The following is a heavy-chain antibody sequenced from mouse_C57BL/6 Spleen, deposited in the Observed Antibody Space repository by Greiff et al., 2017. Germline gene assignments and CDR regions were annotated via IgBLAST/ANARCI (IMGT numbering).Heavy chain of an antibody. CDR3: ARLYYYGSSHFDY. CDR1: GYAFTNYL. J-gene: IGHJ2*01. V-gene: IGHV1-54*01. Sequence: QVQLKESGAELVRPGTSVKVSCKASGYAFTNYLIEWVKQRPGQGLEWIGVINPGSGGTNYNEKFKGKATLTADKSSSTAYMQLSSLTSEDSAVYFCARLYYYGSSHFDYWGQGTTLTVSS. D-gene: IGHD1-1*01. CDR2: INPGSGGT.